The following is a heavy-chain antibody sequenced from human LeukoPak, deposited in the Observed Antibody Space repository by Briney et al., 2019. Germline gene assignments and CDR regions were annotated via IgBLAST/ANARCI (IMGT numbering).Heavy chain of an antibody. Sequence: SVNVSCKASGGTFSSYAISWVRQAPGQGLEWMGRIIPIFGTANYAQKFQGRVTITTDESTSSAYMELSSLRSEDTAVYYCARDRPHTVTPFLGAFDIWGQGTMVTVSS. J-gene: IGHJ3*02. CDR1: GGTFSSYA. V-gene: IGHV1-69*05. CDR3: ARDRPHTVTPFLGAFDI. D-gene: IGHD4-17*01. CDR2: IIPIFGTA.